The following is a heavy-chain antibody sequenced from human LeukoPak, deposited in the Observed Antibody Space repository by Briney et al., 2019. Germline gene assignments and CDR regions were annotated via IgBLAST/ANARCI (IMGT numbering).Heavy chain of an antibody. CDR2: ISYDGSNI. Sequence: PGGSLRLSCVASGFAFSNYVMHWVRQAPGKGLGWVAAISYDGSNIYYADSVKGRFTIPRDNSKNTLYLQMNSLSAEDTAVYYCAKDGPTVTIFGHFDYWGHGTLVTVSS. CDR1: GFAFSNYV. CDR3: AKDGPTVTIFGHFDY. V-gene: IGHV3-30*18. J-gene: IGHJ4*01. D-gene: IGHD4-17*01.